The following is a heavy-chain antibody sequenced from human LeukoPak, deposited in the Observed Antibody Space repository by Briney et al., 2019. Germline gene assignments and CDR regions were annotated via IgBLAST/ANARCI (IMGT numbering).Heavy chain of an antibody. V-gene: IGHV4-34*01. D-gene: IGHD2-2*02. CDR2: INHSGST. CDR1: GGSFSGYY. J-gene: IGHJ4*02. CDR3: ARGGTVVVPAAIRDPPYFDY. Sequence: SETLFLTCAVYGGSFSGYYWSWIRQPPGEGLEWIGEINHSGSTNYNPSLKSRVTISVDTSKNQFSLKLSSVTAADTAVYYCARGGTVVVPAAIRDPPYFDYWGQGTLVTVSS.